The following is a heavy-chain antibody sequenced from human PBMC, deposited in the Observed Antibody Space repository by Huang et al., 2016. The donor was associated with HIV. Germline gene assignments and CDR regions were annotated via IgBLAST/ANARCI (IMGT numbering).Heavy chain of an antibody. CDR3: ARDPKYHRIGYYRQRRGIDV. D-gene: IGHD3-22*01. Sequence: QAQLMQSGPEVKKPGASVKVSCKTSGYSFTDYGITWVRQAPGQGPGWVGWSRAFNGDTEIAQRVQGRVTLTTDTSTSMAYMELRSLRFDDTAGYFCARDPKYHRIGYYRQRRGIDVWGQGTMVSVSS. V-gene: IGHV1-18*01. CDR2: SRAFNGDT. J-gene: IGHJ3*01. CDR1: GYSFTDYG.